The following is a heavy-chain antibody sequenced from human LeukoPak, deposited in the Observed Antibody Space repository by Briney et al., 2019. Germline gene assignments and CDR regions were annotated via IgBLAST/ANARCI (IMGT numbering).Heavy chain of an antibody. CDR1: GGSISNYY. Sequence: KPSETLSLTCAVSGGSISNYYWSWIRQPPGKGLECIGYIYYTGSTTYNPSLKSRVTISVDSSKTQFSLRLSSVTAADTAVYYCARLSTTSGWYSWFDPWGQGTLVTVSS. CDR3: ARLSTTSGWYSWFDP. V-gene: IGHV4-59*08. D-gene: IGHD6-19*01. J-gene: IGHJ5*02. CDR2: IYYTGST.